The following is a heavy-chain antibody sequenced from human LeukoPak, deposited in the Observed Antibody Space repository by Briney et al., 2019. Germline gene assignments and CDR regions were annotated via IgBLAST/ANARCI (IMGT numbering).Heavy chain of an antibody. Sequence: PGGSLRLSCAASGFTFSSYGMSWVRQAPGKGLEWVSAISGSGGSTYYADSAKGRFTISRDTSRSTLYLQMNSLRAEDAAVYYCAKAPVTSCRGAFCYPFDYWGQGTLVTVSS. V-gene: IGHV3-23*01. D-gene: IGHD2-15*01. J-gene: IGHJ4*02. CDR3: AKAPVTSCRGAFCYPFDY. CDR2: ISGSGGST. CDR1: GFTFSSYG.